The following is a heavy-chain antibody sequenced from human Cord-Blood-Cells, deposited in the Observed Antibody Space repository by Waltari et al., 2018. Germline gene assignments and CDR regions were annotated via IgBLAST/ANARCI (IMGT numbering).Heavy chain of an antibody. CDR1: GYTLTELS. CDR3: ATVEKGRELLPADGFDP. V-gene: IGHV1-24*01. CDR2: FDPEDGET. J-gene: IGHJ5*02. D-gene: IGHD1-26*01. Sequence: QVQLVQSGAEVKKPGASVKVSCKVSGYTLTELSMHWSRQAAGKGLEWMGGFDPEDGETIYAQKFQGRVTMTEDTSTDTAYMELSSLRSEDTAVYYCATVEKGRELLPADGFDPWGQGTLVTVSS.